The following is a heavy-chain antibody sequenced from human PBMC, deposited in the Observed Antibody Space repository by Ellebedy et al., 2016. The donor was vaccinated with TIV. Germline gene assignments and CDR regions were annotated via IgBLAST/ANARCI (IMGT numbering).Heavy chain of an antibody. CDR3: VKPRTVDFYYGLDV. CDR1: GFTLDDYA. CDR2: ISADGGST. Sequence: GESLKISCAASGFTLDDYAMHWVRQVPGRGLEWVSLISADGGSTNYADSVRGRFTISRDNSKNSLYLQMNSLRTEDSALYFCVKPRTVDFYYGLDVWGQGTTVTVSS. V-gene: IGHV3-43*02. J-gene: IGHJ6*02.